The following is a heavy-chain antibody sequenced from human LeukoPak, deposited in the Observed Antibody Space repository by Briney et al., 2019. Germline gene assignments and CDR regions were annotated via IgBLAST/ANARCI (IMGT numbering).Heavy chain of an antibody. D-gene: IGHD3-22*01. CDR3: ARGDYYDSSGYYGSGAFDI. V-gene: IGHV4-30-2*01. CDR2: SGST. J-gene: IGHJ3*02. Sequence: SGSTYYNPSLKSRVTISVDRSKNQFSLKLSSVTAADTAVYYCARGDYYDSSGYYGSGAFDIWGQGTMVTVSS.